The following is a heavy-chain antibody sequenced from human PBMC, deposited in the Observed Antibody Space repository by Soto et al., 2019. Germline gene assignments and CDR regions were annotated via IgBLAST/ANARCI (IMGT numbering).Heavy chain of an antibody. CDR2: IYHSGST. Sequence: PSETLSLTCAVSGGSISSGGYSWSWIRQPPGKGLEWIGYIYHSGSTYYNPSLKSRVTISVDRSKNQFSLKLSSVTAADTAVYYCARARKAGSSWPNFDYWGQGTLVTVSS. V-gene: IGHV4-30-2*01. CDR1: GGSISSGGYS. CDR3: ARARKAGSSWPNFDY. J-gene: IGHJ4*02. D-gene: IGHD6-13*01.